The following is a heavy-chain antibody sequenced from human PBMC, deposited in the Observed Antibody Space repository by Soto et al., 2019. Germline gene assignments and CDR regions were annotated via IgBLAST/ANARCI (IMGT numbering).Heavy chain of an antibody. CDR3: ARGYGDIRTYYFDY. CDR2: IYYSGST. V-gene: IGHV4-30-4*01. Sequence: PSETLSLTCTVSGGSISSGDYYWSLIRQPPGKGLEWIGYIYYSGSTYYNPSLKSRVTISVDTSKNQFSLKLSSVTAADTAVYYCARGYGDIRTYYFDYWGQRTLVTVSS. D-gene: IGHD4-17*01. CDR1: GGSISSGDYY. J-gene: IGHJ4*02.